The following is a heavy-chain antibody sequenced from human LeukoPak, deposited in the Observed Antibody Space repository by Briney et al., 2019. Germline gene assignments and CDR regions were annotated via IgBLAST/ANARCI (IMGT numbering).Heavy chain of an antibody. CDR1: GFTFSSYG. CDR3: AREWTSSGWPLDY. Sequence: PGGSLRLSCAASGFTFSSYGMHWVRQAPGKGLEWVAVISYDGSNKYYADSVKGRFTISRDNSKNTLYLQMNSLRAEDTAVYYCAREWTSSGWPLDYWGQGTLVTVSS. D-gene: IGHD6-19*01. V-gene: IGHV3-30*03. J-gene: IGHJ4*02. CDR2: ISYDGSNK.